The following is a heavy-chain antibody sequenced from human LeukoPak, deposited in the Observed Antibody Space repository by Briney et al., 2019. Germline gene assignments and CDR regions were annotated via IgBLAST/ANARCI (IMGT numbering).Heavy chain of an antibody. CDR2: IYYSGST. CDR1: GGSISSGGYY. J-gene: IGHJ4*02. Sequence: SETLSLTCAVSGGSISSGGYYWSWIRQPPGKRLEWIGYIYYSGSTYYNPSLKSRVTISVDTSKNQFSLKLSSVAAADTAVYYCARTKGDFWGGYHRGHFDYWGQGTLVTDCS. V-gene: IGHV4-31*11. D-gene: IGHD3-3*01. CDR3: ARTKGDFWGGYHRGHFDY.